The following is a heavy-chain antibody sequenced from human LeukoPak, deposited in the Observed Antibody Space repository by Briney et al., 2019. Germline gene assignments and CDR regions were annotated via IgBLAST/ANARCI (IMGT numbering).Heavy chain of an antibody. CDR2: ISSDGTNT. CDR3: ARVYYYYYMDV. J-gene: IGHJ6*03. CDR1: GFTFNTYW. Sequence: GGSLRLSCAASGFTFNTYWMHWVRQAPGTGLVWVSRISSDGTNTYYADSVKGRFSISRDNAKNTLYLQMNSLRAEDTAVYYCARVYYYYYMDVWGKGTTVAVSS. V-gene: IGHV3-74*01.